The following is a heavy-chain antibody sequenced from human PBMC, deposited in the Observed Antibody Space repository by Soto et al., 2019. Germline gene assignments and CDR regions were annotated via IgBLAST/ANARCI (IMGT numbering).Heavy chain of an antibody. Sequence: EVQLVESGGGLVKPGGSLRLSCAASGFTFSNAWMSWVRQAPGKGLEWVGRIKSKTDGGTTDYAAPVKGRFTISRDDSKNTLYLQMNSLKTEDTAMYYCTTSPITMVRGALADYWGQGTLVTVSS. D-gene: IGHD3-10*01. V-gene: IGHV3-15*01. CDR1: GFTFSNAW. CDR2: IKSKTDGGTT. J-gene: IGHJ4*02. CDR3: TTSPITMVRGALADY.